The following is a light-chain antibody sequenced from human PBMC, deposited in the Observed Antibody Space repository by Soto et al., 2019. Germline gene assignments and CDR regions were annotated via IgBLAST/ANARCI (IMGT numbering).Light chain of an antibody. Sequence: QSVLTQPPSASGSPGQSVTISCTGTSSDVGGYNYVYWYQQHPGKAPKLMIYEVSKRPSGVPDRFSGSKSGNTASLTVSGLQAEDEADYYCSSYAGSNHYVFGTGTKVTVL. CDR3: SSYAGSNHYV. J-gene: IGLJ1*01. CDR1: SSDVGGYNY. CDR2: EVS. V-gene: IGLV2-8*01.